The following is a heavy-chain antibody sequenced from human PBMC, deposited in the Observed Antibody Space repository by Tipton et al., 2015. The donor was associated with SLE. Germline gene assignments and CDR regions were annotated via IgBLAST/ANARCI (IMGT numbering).Heavy chain of an antibody. D-gene: IGHD7-27*01. CDR1: GFTFGDYA. V-gene: IGHV3-49*03. Sequence: SPRLSCTTSGFTFGDYAISWFRQAPGKGLEWVGFIRSKGYGGTTEYAASVKGRFTLSRDDFKSIAYLQMNSLKIEDTAMYYCTRLTWGDYWGQGTLVTVSS. J-gene: IGHJ4*02. CDR3: TRLTWGDY. CDR2: IRSKGYGGTT.